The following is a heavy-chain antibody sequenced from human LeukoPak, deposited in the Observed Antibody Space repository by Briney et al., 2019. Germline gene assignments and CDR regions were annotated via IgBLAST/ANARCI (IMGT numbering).Heavy chain of an antibody. Sequence: GGSLRLSCAASGFTFSSYAMNWVRQPPGKGLVWVSSISGSGNTYYADSVRGRLTIPRDNSRNTLYLQMNSLRVDDTAIYYCAKAGCSGGSCYFDPWGQGTLVTVSS. V-gene: IGHV3-23*01. J-gene: IGHJ5*02. CDR1: GFTFSSYA. CDR3: AKAGCSGGSCYFDP. D-gene: IGHD2-15*01. CDR2: ISGSGNT.